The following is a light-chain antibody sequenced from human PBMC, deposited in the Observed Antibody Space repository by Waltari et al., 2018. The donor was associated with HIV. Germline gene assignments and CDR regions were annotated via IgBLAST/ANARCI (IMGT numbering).Light chain of an antibody. CDR2: DGN. CDR1: NSDVGAYDY. CDR3: CSYAGSNFV. Sequence: QSALTQPAPVSGSPGQSFPLSCTGTNSDVGAYDYVTWYQQHPGNAPKLILYDGNRRPSGVSYRFSGSKSGNTASLTISGLQAEDEADYYCCSYAGSNFVFGSGTKVIVL. J-gene: IGLJ1*01. V-gene: IGLV2-23*01.